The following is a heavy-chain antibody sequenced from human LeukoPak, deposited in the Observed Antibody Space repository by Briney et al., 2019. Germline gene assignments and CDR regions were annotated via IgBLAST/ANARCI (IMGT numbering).Heavy chain of an antibody. CDR1: GGSISSYY. CDR2: IYYSGST. Sequence: SETLSLTCTVSGGSISSYYWSWIRQPPGKGLEWIGYIYYSGSTSYNPSLKSRVTISVDTSKNQFSLKLSSVTAADTAVYYCAKINKVREYYYYGMDVWGQGTAVTVSS. CDR3: AKINKVREYYYYGMDV. V-gene: IGHV4-59*06. D-gene: IGHD2-2*01. J-gene: IGHJ6*02.